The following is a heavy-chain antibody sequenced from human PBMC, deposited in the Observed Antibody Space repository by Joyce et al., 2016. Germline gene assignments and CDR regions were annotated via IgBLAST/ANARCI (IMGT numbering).Heavy chain of an antibody. CDR3: ARDGPKTTWDPGYYFDF. V-gene: IGHV3-30*04. J-gene: IGHJ4*02. D-gene: IGHD1-14*01. CDR2: ISYDGKNT. Sequence: QVKLVESGGGVVQPGRSLRLSCAASGFTFSGHSMHLVRQAQGKGLDWVAIISYDGKNTYYGDSMKGRFTISRDNSKNTVYLQVDSLRTEDTAVYYCARDGPKTTWDPGYYFDFWGQGTLVTVSS. CDR1: GFTFSGHS.